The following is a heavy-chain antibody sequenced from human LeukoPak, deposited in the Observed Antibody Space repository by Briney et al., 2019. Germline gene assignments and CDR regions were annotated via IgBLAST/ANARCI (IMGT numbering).Heavy chain of an antibody. Sequence: GGSLRLSCAASGFTFSSYSMNWVRQAPGKGLEWVSAISGSGGSTYYADSVKGRFTISRDNSKNTLYLQMNSLRAEDTAVYYCAKDRTSIAAAGGDYWGQGTLVTVSS. D-gene: IGHD6-13*01. CDR1: GFTFSSYS. CDR2: ISGSGGST. CDR3: AKDRTSIAAAGGDY. V-gene: IGHV3-23*01. J-gene: IGHJ4*02.